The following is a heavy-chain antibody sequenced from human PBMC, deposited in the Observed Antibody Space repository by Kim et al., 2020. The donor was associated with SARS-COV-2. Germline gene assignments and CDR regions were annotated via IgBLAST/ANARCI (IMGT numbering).Heavy chain of an antibody. CDR2: IYYSGST. CDR3: ARAKKLRITMVRGVIDY. D-gene: IGHD3-10*01. Sequence: SETLSLTCTVSGGSISSSSYYWGWIRQPPGKGLEWIGSIYYSGSTYYNPSLKSRVTISVDTSKNQFSLKLSSVTAADTAVYYCARAKKLRITMVRGVIDYWGQGTLVTVSS. J-gene: IGHJ4*02. CDR1: GGSISSSSYY. V-gene: IGHV4-39*07.